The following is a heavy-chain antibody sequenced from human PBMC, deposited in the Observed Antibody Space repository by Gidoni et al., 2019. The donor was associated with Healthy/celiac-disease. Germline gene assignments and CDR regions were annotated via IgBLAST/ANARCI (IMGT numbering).Heavy chain of an antibody. CDR1: GGSFSGYY. CDR3: ARGDYGPLDY. V-gene: IGHV4-34*01. D-gene: IGHD4-17*01. Sequence: QVQLQQWGAGLLKPSETLSPTCAVYGGSFSGYYWTWIRQPPGKGLEWIGEINHSGSTNYNPSLKSRVTISVDTSKNQFSLKLSSVTAADTAVYYCARGDYGPLDYWGQGTLVTVSS. CDR2: INHSGST. J-gene: IGHJ4*02.